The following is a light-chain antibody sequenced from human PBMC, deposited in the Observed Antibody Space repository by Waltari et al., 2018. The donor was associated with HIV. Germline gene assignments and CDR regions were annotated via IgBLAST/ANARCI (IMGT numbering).Light chain of an antibody. V-gene: IGLV1-47*01. CDR2: RDN. Sequence: QSVLTQPPSASGAPGQKVTISCSGGTAIIGATFVFWFQQFPGTAPKLLIYRDNLRHSGVPARFSGSKSGSSASLTISGLRSDDEAHYFCAVLDDTLGGGVFGGGTKLTVL. CDR3: AVLDDTLGGGV. CDR1: TAIIGATF. J-gene: IGLJ2*01.